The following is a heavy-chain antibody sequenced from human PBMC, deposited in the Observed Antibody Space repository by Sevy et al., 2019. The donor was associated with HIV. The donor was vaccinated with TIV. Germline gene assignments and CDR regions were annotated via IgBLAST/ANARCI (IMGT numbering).Heavy chain of an antibody. V-gene: IGHV3-48*02. CDR1: GFTFGSYS. D-gene: IGHD6-13*01. Sequence: GGSLRLSCAASGFTFGSYSMNWVRQAPGKGLEWVSYISSSSSTIYYADSVKGRFTISRDNAKNSLYLQMNSLRDEDTAVYYCAREGWQQLVRGYYGMDVWGQGTTVTVSS. CDR2: ISSSSSTI. J-gene: IGHJ6*02. CDR3: AREGWQQLVRGYYGMDV.